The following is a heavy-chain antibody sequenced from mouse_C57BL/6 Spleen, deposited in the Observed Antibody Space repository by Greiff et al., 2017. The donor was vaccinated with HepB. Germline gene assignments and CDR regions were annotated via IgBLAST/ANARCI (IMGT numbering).Heavy chain of an antibody. CDR3: ARERTTVVARYFDY. V-gene: IGHV5-4*01. D-gene: IGHD1-1*01. CDR1: GFTFSSYA. Sequence: EVKVVESGGGLVKPGGSLKLSCAASGFTFSSYAMSWVRQTPEKRLEWVATISDGGSYTYYPDNVKGRFTISRDNAKNNLYLQMSHLKSEDTAMYYCARERTTVVARYFDYWGQGTTLTVSS. J-gene: IGHJ2*01. CDR2: ISDGGSYT.